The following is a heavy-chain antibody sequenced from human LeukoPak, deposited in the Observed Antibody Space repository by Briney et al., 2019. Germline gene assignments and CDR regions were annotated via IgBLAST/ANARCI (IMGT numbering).Heavy chain of an antibody. V-gene: IGHV3-15*01. CDR1: GFNFTNAW. Sequence: KPGGALRLSCAASGFNFTNAWVSWVRRAPGKGLEWLGRIKSKADGGTTLHAASVEDRFAISRDDSINTLYLQMNSLKMDDTAVYYCTDPPTSLWGQGILVTVSS. CDR3: TDPPTSL. CDR2: IKSKADGGTT. D-gene: IGHD1-1*01. J-gene: IGHJ4*02.